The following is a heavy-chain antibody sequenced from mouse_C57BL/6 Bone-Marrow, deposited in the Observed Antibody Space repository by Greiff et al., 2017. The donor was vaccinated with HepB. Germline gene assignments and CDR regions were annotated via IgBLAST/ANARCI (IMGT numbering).Heavy chain of an antibody. V-gene: IGHV1-64*01. Sequence: VQLQQPGAELVKPGASVKLSCKASGYTFTSYWMHWVKQRPGQGLEWIGMIHPNSGSTNYNEKFKSKATLTVDKSSSTAYMQLSSLTSEDSAVYDCARSRTVPCYFDYWGQGTTLTVSS. CDR2: IHPNSGST. D-gene: IGHD1-1*01. J-gene: IGHJ2*01. CDR1: GYTFTSYW. CDR3: ARSRTVPCYFDY.